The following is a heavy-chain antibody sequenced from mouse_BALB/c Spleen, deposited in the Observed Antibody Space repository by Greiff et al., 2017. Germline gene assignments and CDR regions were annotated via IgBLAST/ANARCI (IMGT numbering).Heavy chain of an antibody. CDR3: ARGVRYYFDY. V-gene: IGHV1-87*01. CDR1: GYTFTSYW. Sequence: VQLVESGAELARPGASVKLSCKASGYTFTSYWMQWVKQRPGQGLEWIGAIYPGDGDTRYTQKFKGKATLTADKSSSTAYMQLSSLASEDSAVYYCARGVRYYFDYWGQGTTLTVSS. D-gene: IGHD2-14*01. J-gene: IGHJ2*01. CDR2: IYPGDGDT.